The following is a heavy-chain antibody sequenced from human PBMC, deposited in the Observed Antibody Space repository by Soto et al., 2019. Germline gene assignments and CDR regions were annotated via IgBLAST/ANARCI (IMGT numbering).Heavy chain of an antibody. CDR3: AKENGYSSSWFEFDY. V-gene: IGHV3-23*01. CDR1: GFTFSSYA. J-gene: IGHJ4*02. CDR2: ISGSGGST. D-gene: IGHD6-13*01. Sequence: EVQLLESGGGLVQPGGSLRLSCAASGFTFSSYAMSWVRQAPGKGLEWVSAISGSGGSTYYADSVKGRFTISRDKSKNTRYLQMNSLGAEDTAVYYCAKENGYSSSWFEFDYWGQGTLVTVSS.